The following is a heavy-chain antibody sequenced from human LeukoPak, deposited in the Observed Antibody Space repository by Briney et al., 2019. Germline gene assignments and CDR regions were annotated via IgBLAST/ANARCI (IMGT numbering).Heavy chain of an antibody. J-gene: IGHJ6*03. V-gene: IGHV4-39*01. Sequence: PSETLSLTCSVSGGSISSSNYYWGWIRQPPGKGLEWIGTIYYSGTTYYNPSLESRVTISEDMSKNQFSLTLRSVTAADTAVYYCARQISDYYYYYIDVRGKRTTVTVSS. CDR2: IYYSGTT. CDR1: GGSISSSNYY. D-gene: IGHD3-10*01. CDR3: ARQISDYYYYYIDV.